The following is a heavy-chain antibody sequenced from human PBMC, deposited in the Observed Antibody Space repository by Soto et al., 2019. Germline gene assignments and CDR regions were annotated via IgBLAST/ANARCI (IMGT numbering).Heavy chain of an antibody. V-gene: IGHV4-31*03. D-gene: IGHD3-16*01. CDR2: IYSTGNT. Sequence: QVQLQESGPGLVKPSQTLSLTCTVSGGSISSGGYYWSWIRQHPGKGLEWIGYIYSTGNTYYNPSLKSRITMSVDTSKNQFSLKLSSLTAADTAVYFCATSTTTFLGSSAYWGQGTLVTVSS. CDR1: GGSISSGGYY. J-gene: IGHJ4*02. CDR3: ATSTTTFLGSSAY.